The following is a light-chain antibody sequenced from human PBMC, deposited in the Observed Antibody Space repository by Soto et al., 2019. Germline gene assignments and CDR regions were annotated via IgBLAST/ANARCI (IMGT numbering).Light chain of an antibody. V-gene: IGLV2-11*01. CDR2: DVS. CDR1: SSDVGAYNH. J-gene: IGLJ2*01. Sequence: QSALTQPRSVSGSPGQSVTISCTGTSSDVGAYNHVSWYQQHPDKAPKLMIYDVSKRPSGVPDRFSGSKSGNTASLTISGLQAEDEADYHCCSYAGSNTLVFGGGTKLTVL. CDR3: CSYAGSNTLV.